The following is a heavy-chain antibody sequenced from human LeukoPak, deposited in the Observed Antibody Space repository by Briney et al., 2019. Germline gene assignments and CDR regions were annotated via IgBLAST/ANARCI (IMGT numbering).Heavy chain of an antibody. CDR1: GYTFTGYY. Sequence: ASVKVSCKASGYTFTGYYMHWVRQAPGQGLEWMGWINPNSGGTNYAQKFQGRVTMTRDTSISTAYMELSRLRSDDTAVYYCARDHVDTAMAADYWGQGTLVTVSS. V-gene: IGHV1-2*02. CDR2: INPNSGGT. CDR3: ARDHVDTAMAADY. J-gene: IGHJ4*02. D-gene: IGHD5-18*01.